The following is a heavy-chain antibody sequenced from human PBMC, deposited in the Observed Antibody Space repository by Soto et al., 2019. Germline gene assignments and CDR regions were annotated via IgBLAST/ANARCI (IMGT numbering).Heavy chain of an antibody. CDR1: GDTNTSYD. Sequence: GDTNTSYDSGWLSQAKKRRLKRMGWMNPNSGNTGYAQKLQGRVTMTRNTSISTAYMELSSLRSEDTAVYYCARVLPYFDWSYYYYSFTDVWGKGTTVTVSS. J-gene: IGHJ6*03. CDR3: ARVLPYFDWSYYYYSFTDV. V-gene: IGHV1-8*01. CDR2: MNPNSGNT. D-gene: IGHD3-9*01.